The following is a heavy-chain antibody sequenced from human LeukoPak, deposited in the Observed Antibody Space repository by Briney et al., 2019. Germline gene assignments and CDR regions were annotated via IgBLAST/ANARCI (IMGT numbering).Heavy chain of an antibody. D-gene: IGHD4-11*01. CDR3: ARGATTCTQEAYYMDV. J-gene: IGHJ6*03. CDR1: GGSFSGYY. CDR2: INHSGST. Sequence: SETLSLTCAVYGGSFSGYYWSWIRQPPGKGLEWIGEINHSGSTNYNPSLKSRVTISVDTSKNQFSLKLSSVTAADTAVYYCARGATTCTQEAYYMDVWGKGTTVTVSS. V-gene: IGHV4-34*01.